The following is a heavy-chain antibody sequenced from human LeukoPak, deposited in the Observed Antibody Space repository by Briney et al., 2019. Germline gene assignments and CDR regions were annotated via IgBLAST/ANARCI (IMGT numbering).Heavy chain of an antibody. CDR1: GGSISSYY. CDR2: IYTSGST. V-gene: IGHV4-4*09. CDR3: ARSVEGYWFDP. D-gene: IGHD5/OR15-5a*01. Sequence: SETLSLTCTVSGGSISSYYWSWIRQPPGKGLEWIGYIYTSGSTNYNPSLKSRVTISVDTSKNQFSLKLSSVTAADTAVYYCARSVEGYWFDPWGQGTLVTVS. J-gene: IGHJ5*02.